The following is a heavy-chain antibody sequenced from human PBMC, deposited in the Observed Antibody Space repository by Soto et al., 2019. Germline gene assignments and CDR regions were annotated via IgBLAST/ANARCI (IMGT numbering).Heavy chain of an antibody. CDR2: IIPVFGSA. Sequence: QVQLVQSGAEVKKAGSSVKVSCKVSGGTFSSYFINWVRQAPGQGLEWVGGIIPVFGSASFAEKFQGRVTITADESTSTAYMELSSVRSDDTAVYYCARETPSAAAAYFFYGLDVWGQGTTVTVPS. CDR3: ARETPSAAAAYFFYGLDV. D-gene: IGHD6-13*01. V-gene: IGHV1-69*01. J-gene: IGHJ6*02. CDR1: GGTFSSYF.